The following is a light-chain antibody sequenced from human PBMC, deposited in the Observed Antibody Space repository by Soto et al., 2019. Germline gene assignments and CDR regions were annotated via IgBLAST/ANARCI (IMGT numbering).Light chain of an antibody. Sequence: EIVLTQSPATLSLSPGERATLSCRASQSASNYLTWYQQKPGQAPRLLIYDASKRATGIPARFSGSGSGADFTLAISSLEPEDFAVYFCQQRSNWPVTFGRGTKVEIK. CDR3: QQRSNWPVT. CDR1: QSASNY. J-gene: IGKJ4*01. V-gene: IGKV3-11*01. CDR2: DAS.